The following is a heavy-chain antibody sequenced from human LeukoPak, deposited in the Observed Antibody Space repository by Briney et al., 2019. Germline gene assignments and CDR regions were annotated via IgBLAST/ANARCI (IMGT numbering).Heavy chain of an antibody. CDR1: GFTFDEYA. CDR3: AKARLTGTHYSDFDY. CDR2: ISGDGATT. V-gene: IGHV3-43*02. Sequence: GGSLRLSCAASGFTFDEYAMYWVRQAPGKGLEWVSLISGDGATTSYADSVKGRFTVSRDNSVTSLHLQMESLRAEDTAFYYCAKARLTGTHYSDFDYWGQGTLVTVSS. J-gene: IGHJ4*02. D-gene: IGHD3-9*01.